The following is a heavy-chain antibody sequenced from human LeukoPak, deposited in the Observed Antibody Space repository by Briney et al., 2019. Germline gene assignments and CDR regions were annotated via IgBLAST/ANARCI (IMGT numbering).Heavy chain of an antibody. CDR1: GYTFTNYG. CDR3: ARTGCSAGSCYSQTVKFDS. CDR2: ISAHNGNT. V-gene: IGHV1-18*01. Sequence: GASVKVSCKASGYTFTNYGISWVRQAPGQGLEWMAWISAHNGNTDCAQKFQGRVTVTAGTSTNTAYMELKSLRSDDTAVYYCARTGCSAGSCYSQTVKFDSWGQGTLVTVSS. D-gene: IGHD2-15*01. J-gene: IGHJ4*02.